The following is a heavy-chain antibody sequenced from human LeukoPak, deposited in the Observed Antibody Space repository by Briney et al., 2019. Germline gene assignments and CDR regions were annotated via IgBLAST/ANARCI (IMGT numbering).Heavy chain of an antibody. CDR3: ARETYYYDSSGLSGVAFDI. CDR2: ISSSSSNI. V-gene: IGHV3-21*01. J-gene: IGHJ3*02. D-gene: IGHD3-22*01. CDR1: GFAFSSYS. Sequence: PGGSLRLSCAASGFAFSSYSMNWVRQAPGKGLEWVSSISSSSSNIYYADSVKGRFTISRDNAKNLLYLQMNSLRDEDTAVYYCARETYYYDSSGLSGVAFDIWGQGTMVTVSS.